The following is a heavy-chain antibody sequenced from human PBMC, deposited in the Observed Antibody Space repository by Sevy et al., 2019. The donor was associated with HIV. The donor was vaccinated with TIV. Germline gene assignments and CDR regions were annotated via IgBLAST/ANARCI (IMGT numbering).Heavy chain of an antibody. J-gene: IGHJ4*02. CDR2: IRQDATEG. D-gene: IGHD1-20*01. CDR1: VFTFSSYW. CDR3: ARVGRFFNYYFDY. Sequence: GGSLRLSCAASVFTFSSYWMTWVRQAPGKGLEWVANIRQDATEGYYVDSVRGRFTISRDNTKDALYLQMNSLRAEDTAVYYCARVGRFFNYYFDYWGQGTLVTVSS. V-gene: IGHV3-7*01.